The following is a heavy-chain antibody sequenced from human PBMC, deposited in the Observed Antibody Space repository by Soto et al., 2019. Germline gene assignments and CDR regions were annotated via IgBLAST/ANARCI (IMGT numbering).Heavy chain of an antibody. CDR1: GDTFTHYG. CDR2: ISAYNGNT. Sequence: ASVKVSCKASGDTFTHYGITWVRQAPGQGLEWMGWISAYNGNTDYAQKLQGRLTMTTDTSSSTAYMDLSSLRSEDTAVYYCASEGYSSGYGSFDPWGQGTLVTVSS. V-gene: IGHV1-18*01. J-gene: IGHJ5*02. D-gene: IGHD6-19*01. CDR3: ASEGYSSGYGSFDP.